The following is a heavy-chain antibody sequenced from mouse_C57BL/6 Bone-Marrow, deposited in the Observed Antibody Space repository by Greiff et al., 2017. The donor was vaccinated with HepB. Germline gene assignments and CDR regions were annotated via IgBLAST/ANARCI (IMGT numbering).Heavy chain of an antibody. V-gene: IGHV3-5*01. Sequence: ESGPGLVKPSQTVFLTCTVTGISITTGNYRWSWIRQFPGNKLEWIGYIYYSGTITYNPSLTSRTTITRDTPKNQFFLEMNSLTAEDTATYYCARGNYYGSRDYAMDYWGQGTSVTVSS. J-gene: IGHJ4*01. CDR1: GISITTGNYR. D-gene: IGHD1-1*01. CDR2: IYYSGTI. CDR3: ARGNYYGSRDYAMDY.